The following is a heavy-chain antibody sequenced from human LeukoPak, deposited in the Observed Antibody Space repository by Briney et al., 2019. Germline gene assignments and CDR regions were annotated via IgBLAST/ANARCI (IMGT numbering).Heavy chain of an antibody. CDR3: AKAPKYSYASDY. V-gene: IGHV3-23*01. CDR2: ISGSGGST. CDR1: GSTFSSYA. D-gene: IGHD5-18*01. J-gene: IGHJ4*02. Sequence: GGSLRLSCAASGSTFSSYAMSWVRQAPGKGLEWVSAISGSGGSTYYADSVKGRFTISRDNSKNTLYLQMNSLRAEDTAVYYCAKAPKYSYASDYWGQGTLVTVSS.